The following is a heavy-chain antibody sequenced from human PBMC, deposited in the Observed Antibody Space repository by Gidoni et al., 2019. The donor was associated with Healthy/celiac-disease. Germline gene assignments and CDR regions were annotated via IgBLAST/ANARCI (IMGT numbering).Heavy chain of an antibody. Sequence: EVPLVESGGGLVKPGGALRPPCSASGFTFSRNSMNWVRQAPGKGLEWVSSISSSSSYIYYADSVKGRFTISRDNAKNSLYLQMNSLRAEDTAVYYCARDRGATTLVYWGQGTLVTVSS. CDR1: GFTFSRNS. CDR3: ARDRGATTLVY. CDR2: ISSSSSYI. D-gene: IGHD1-26*01. V-gene: IGHV3-21*01. J-gene: IGHJ4*02.